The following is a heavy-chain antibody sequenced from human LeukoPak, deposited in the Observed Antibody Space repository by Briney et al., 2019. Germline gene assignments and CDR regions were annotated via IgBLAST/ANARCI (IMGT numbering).Heavy chain of an antibody. Sequence: ASVKVSFRASGYTFTVYYMHWVRQAPGKGLEWGGGFDPEDGETIYAQKFQGRVTMTEDTSTDTAYMELSSLRSEDTAVYYCATGVGIVGATQQEPFDYWGQGTLVTVSS. CDR2: FDPEDGET. D-gene: IGHD1-26*01. CDR3: ATGVGIVGATQQEPFDY. CDR1: GYTFTVYY. V-gene: IGHV1-24*01. J-gene: IGHJ4*02.